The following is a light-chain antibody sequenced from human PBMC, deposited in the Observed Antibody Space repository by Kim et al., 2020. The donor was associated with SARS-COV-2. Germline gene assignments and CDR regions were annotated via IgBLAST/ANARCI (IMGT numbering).Light chain of an antibody. V-gene: IGKV3-20*01. CDR2: GAS. CDR1: QSVSSSY. Sequence: EIVLTQSPGTLSLSPGERATLSCRASQSVSSSYLAWYQQKPGQAPRLLIYGASSRATGIPDRFSGSGSGTDFTLTISRLEPEDFAVYYCQQYGSSPPETFGQGPSWRS. CDR3: QQYGSSPPET. J-gene: IGKJ2*01.